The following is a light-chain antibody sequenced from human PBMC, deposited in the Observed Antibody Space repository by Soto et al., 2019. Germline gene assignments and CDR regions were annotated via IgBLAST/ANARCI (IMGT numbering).Light chain of an antibody. CDR1: SGDVTSYNL. J-gene: IGLJ2*01. Sequence: QSALTQPASVSGSPGQSITISCTGTSGDVTSYNLVSWYQQNPGKAPKLIIYEGRKRPSGVSNRFSGSKSGNTASLTIFGLQAEDEADYYCCSYASSSTLVFGGGTKLTVL. CDR2: EGR. CDR3: CSYASSSTLV. V-gene: IGLV2-23*01.